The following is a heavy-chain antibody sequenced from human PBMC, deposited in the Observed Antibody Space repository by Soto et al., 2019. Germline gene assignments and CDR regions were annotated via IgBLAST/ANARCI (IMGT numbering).Heavy chain of an antibody. Sequence: EVQVLESGGGLVQPGGSLRLSCAASGFTFSNYDMSWVRQAPGKGLEWVSGVSASGSITSYADSAKGRFTISRDNAKNTMFLQMNSLRAEDTAVYFCAKGDCSGGRCYRGFDYWGQGTLVTVSS. D-gene: IGHD2-15*01. CDR3: AKGDCSGGRCYRGFDY. CDR1: GFTFSNYD. J-gene: IGHJ4*02. V-gene: IGHV3-23*01. CDR2: VSASGSIT.